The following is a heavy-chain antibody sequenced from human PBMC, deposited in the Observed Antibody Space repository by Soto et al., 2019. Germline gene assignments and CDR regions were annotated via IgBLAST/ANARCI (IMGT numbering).Heavy chain of an antibody. CDR2: IYYSGST. CDR3: ARGPFDYLRYYYYGMDV. V-gene: IGHV4-30-4*08. Sequence: SETLSLTCTVSGGSISSGDYYWSWIRQPPGKGLEWIGYIYYSGSTYYNPSLKSRVTISVDTSKNQFSLKLSSVTAADTAVYYCARGPFDYLRYYYYGMDVWGQGTTVTVSS. CDR1: GGSISSGDYY. D-gene: IGHD4-17*01. J-gene: IGHJ6*02.